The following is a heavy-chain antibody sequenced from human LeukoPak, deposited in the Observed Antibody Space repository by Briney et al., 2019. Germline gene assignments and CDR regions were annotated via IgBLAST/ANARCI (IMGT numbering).Heavy chain of an antibody. J-gene: IGHJ5*02. V-gene: IGHV3-11*04. CDR1: GFTFSDYY. D-gene: IGHD2-2*01. CDR3: ARVSSTSWDDWFDP. Sequence: GGSLRLSCAASGFTFSDYYMSWIRQAPGKGLEWVSYISSSGSTIYYADSVKGRFTISRDNAKNSLYLQMNSLRAEDTAVYYCARVSSTSWDDWFDPWGQGTLVTVSS. CDR2: ISSSGSTI.